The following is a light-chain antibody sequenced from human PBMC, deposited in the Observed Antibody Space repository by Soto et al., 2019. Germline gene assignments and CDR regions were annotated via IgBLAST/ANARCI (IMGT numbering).Light chain of an antibody. V-gene: IGKV1-5*03. CDR3: QQYNSYPWT. Sequence: DIQMTQSPSTLSASVGDRVTITCRASQSISSWLAWYQQKPGKAPKLLIYKASSLESGVPSMFSGSGSGTEFTLTISSLQPDDFATYYCQQYNSYPWTFGLGTKVEIK. CDR2: KAS. CDR1: QSISSW. J-gene: IGKJ1*01.